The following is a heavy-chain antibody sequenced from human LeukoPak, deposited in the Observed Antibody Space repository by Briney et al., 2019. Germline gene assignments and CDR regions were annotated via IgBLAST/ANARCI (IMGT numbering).Heavy chain of an antibody. CDR2: IYYSGST. Sequence: SETLSLTCTVSGGSISSSSYYWGWIRQPPGKGLEWIGSIYYSGSTYYNPSLKSRVTISVDTSKNQFSLKLSSVTAADTAVYYCARGLLNLWFKETRGFDPWGQGTLITVSS. J-gene: IGHJ5*02. V-gene: IGHV4-39*01. D-gene: IGHD3-10*01. CDR1: GGSISSSSYY. CDR3: ARGLLNLWFKETRGFDP.